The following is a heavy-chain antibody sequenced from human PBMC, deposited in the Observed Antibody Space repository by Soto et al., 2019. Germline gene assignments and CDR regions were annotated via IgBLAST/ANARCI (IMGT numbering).Heavy chain of an antibody. D-gene: IGHD3-22*01. CDR1: GFTFDDYA. CDR3: AKGSPYDNIDIYDY. V-gene: IGHV3-9*01. J-gene: IGHJ4*02. CDR2: INWNSGFI. Sequence: GGSLRLSCAASGFTFDDYAMHWVRQAPGKGLEWVSSINWNSGFIGYADSVKGRFTISRDNAKNSLYLQMNSLRAEDTALYYCAKGSPYDNIDIYDYWGKGTLVTVSS.